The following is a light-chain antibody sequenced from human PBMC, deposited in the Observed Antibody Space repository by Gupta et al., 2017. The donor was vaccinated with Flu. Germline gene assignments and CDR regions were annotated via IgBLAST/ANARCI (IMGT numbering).Light chain of an antibody. Sequence: LGKPASISCSASQRRGYRDGNIYLNWIQQRPGQSPRRLIYKGSHRESGVPDRFSGSGSGTDFTLKISRGEAEDVGIYYCRQGERWPWAFGQGTKVEIK. J-gene: IGKJ1*01. V-gene: IGKV2-30*01. CDR1: QRRGYRDGNIY. CDR3: RQGERWPWA. CDR2: KGS.